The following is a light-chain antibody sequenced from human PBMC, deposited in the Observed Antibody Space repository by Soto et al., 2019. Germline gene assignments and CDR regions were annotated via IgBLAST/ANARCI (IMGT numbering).Light chain of an antibody. CDR1: SSDVGGYNY. CDR3: SSFAGNNNLV. J-gene: IGLJ2*01. Sequence: QSALTQPPSASGSPGQSVTISCTGTSSDVGGYNYVSWYQQHPGKVPKLMISEVSKWPSGVPDRFSGSKSGNTASLTVSGLQAEDEADYYCSSFAGNNNLVFGGGTKLTVL. CDR2: EVS. V-gene: IGLV2-8*01.